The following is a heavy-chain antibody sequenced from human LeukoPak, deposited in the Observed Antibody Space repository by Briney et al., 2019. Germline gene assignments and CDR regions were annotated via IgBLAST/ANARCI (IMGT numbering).Heavy chain of an antibody. Sequence: SETPSLTCAVSRGSIRSSGSYSGWIRPPPGKGLEWIGTLYYSGSAYYNPSLKSRVTISIDTSKIEFSLKLSSVTAADTAVYYCARVRPHCSGGSCGAFDIWGQGTMVTVSS. V-gene: IGHV4-39*07. CDR2: LYYSGSA. CDR3: ARVRPHCSGGSCGAFDI. D-gene: IGHD2-15*01. CDR1: RGSIRSSGSY. J-gene: IGHJ3*02.